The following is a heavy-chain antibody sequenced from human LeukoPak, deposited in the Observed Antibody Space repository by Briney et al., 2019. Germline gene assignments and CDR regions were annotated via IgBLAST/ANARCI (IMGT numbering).Heavy chain of an antibody. J-gene: IGHJ4*02. CDR2: INAGNGNT. Sequence: ASVKVSCKASGYTFTSYAMHWVRQAPGQRLEWMGWINAGNGNTKYSRKFQGRVTITRDTSASTAYMELSSLRSEDTAVYYCARDHYFDSSGYAGYWGQGTLVTVSS. CDR1: GYTFTSYA. D-gene: IGHD3-22*01. CDR3: ARDHYFDSSGYAGY. V-gene: IGHV1-3*01.